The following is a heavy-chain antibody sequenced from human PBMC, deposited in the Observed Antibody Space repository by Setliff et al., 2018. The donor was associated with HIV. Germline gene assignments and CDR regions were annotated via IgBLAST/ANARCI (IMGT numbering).Heavy chain of an antibody. D-gene: IGHD4-4*01. Sequence: ETLSLTCTVSGGSIYGSDYYWGWIRQPPGKGLESIGSIYYTGSTYYNPSLKSRVTISVDTSKNQFSLKLTSVTAADTAVYYCAREHDYSNYRRLDSWGQGILVTVSS. CDR3: AREHDYSNYRRLDS. CDR1: GGSIYGSDYY. J-gene: IGHJ4*02. CDR2: IYYTGST. V-gene: IGHV4-39*02.